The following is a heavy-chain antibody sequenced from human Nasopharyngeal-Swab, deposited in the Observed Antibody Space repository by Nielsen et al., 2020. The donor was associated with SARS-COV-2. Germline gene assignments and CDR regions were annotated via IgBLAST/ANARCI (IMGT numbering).Heavy chain of an antibody. Sequence: ASVKVSCKVSGYTLTELSMHWVRQAPGKGLEWRGGFDPEDGETIYAQKFQGRVTMTEDTSTDTAYMELSSLRSEDTAVYYCARAYWGQANSYYYYGMDVWGQGTTVTVSS. CDR3: ARAYWGQANSYYYYGMDV. J-gene: IGHJ6*02. V-gene: IGHV1-24*01. CDR2: FDPEDGET. CDR1: GYTLTELS. D-gene: IGHD7-27*01.